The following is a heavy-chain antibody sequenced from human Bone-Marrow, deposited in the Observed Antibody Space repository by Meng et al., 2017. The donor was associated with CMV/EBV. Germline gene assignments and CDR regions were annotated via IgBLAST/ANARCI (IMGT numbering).Heavy chain of an antibody. D-gene: IGHD1-1*01. V-gene: IGHV1-69*04. CDR1: GGTFSSYT. CDR2: IIPILGIA. Sequence: KDSGGTFSSYTISWVRQAPGQGLELMGRIIPILGIANYAQKFQGRVTMTADHSTSTAYMELSSLTSEDTAVYYCAREEGAVGPGLDPWGQGTLVTVSS. CDR3: AREEGAVGPGLDP. J-gene: IGHJ5*02.